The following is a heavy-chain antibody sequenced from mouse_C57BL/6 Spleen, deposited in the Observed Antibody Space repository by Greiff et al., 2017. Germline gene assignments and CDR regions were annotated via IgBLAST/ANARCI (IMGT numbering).Heavy chain of an antibody. CDR3: LGEDGNWYFDV. D-gene: IGHD2-3*01. J-gene: IGHJ1*03. V-gene: IGHV10-3*01. CDR2: IRSKRSNYST. Sequence: EVQLVESGGGLVQPKGSLKLSCAASGFTFNTYAMHWVRQAPGKGLEWVARIRSKRSNYSTDYTGSLKDRFTISKDDSQSMLDLQMNNLKPEDTAMWYCLGEDGNWYFDVWGTGTTVTVSS. CDR1: GFTFNTYA.